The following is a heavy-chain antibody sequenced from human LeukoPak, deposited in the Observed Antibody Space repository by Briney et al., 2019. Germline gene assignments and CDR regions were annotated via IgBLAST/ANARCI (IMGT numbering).Heavy chain of an antibody. CDR3: ARHPAFTGVPARPFDY. J-gene: IGHJ4*02. Sequence: GESLRISCKGSGYSFTNYWITWVRQMPGKGLECVGKIDPSDSYTNYSPSFQGHVTISADKSINTAYLQWSSLEASDTAIYYCARHPAFTGVPARPFDYWGPGILVTVSS. V-gene: IGHV5-10-1*01. D-gene: IGHD1-14*01. CDR1: GYSFTNYW. CDR2: IDPSDSYT.